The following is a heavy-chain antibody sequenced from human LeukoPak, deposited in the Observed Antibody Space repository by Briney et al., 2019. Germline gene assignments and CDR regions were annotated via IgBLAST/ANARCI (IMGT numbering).Heavy chain of an antibody. CDR2: IYSGGST. CDR1: GFTVSSNY. CDR3: AGRGEVAGLWSY. Sequence: PGRSLRLSCPASGFTVSSNYMSWVRHAPGKGLEWVSVIYSGGSTYYADSVKGRFTISRDNSKNTLYLQMNGLRAEDTAVYYCAGRGEVAGLWSYWGQGTLVTVSS. J-gene: IGHJ4*02. V-gene: IGHV3-53*01. D-gene: IGHD6-19*01.